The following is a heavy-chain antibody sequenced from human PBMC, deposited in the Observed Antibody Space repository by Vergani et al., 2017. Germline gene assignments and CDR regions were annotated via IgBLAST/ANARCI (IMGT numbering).Heavy chain of an antibody. CDR2: IYPADSDT. Sequence: EVELVQSGPEMRKPGESLKISCKGSEYSFGNYWNGWVRQMPGKGLEWMGIIYPADSDTRYSPSFQVQVTISADKSISTAFLQWDSLKASDTALYYCARHTTYSDSWGQGTLVTVSS. CDR3: ARHTTYSDS. CDR1: EYSFGNYW. J-gene: IGHJ4*02. D-gene: IGHD1-1*01. V-gene: IGHV5-51*01.